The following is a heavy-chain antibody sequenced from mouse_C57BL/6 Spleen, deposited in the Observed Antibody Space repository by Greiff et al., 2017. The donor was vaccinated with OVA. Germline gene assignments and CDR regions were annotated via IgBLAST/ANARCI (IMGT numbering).Heavy chain of an antibody. D-gene: IGHD3-3*01. CDR3: AREGLGHFDY. CDR2: ISDGGSYT. Sequence: EVQLVESGGGLVKPGGSLKLSCAASGFTFSSYAMSWVRQTPEQRLEWVATISDGGSYTYYPDNVKGRFTISRDNAKNNLYLQMSHLKSEDTAMYYCAREGLGHFDYWGQGTTLTVSS. CDR1: GFTFSSYA. J-gene: IGHJ2*01. V-gene: IGHV5-4*01.